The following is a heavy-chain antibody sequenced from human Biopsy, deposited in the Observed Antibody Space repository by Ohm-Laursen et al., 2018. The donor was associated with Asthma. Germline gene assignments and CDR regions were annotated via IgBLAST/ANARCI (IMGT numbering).Heavy chain of an antibody. V-gene: IGHV4-31*03. CDR3: ARWGSFGFDY. Sequence: TLSLTCTVSGGSISSSSYYWGWIRQHPGKGLEWIEYIYYSGSTYYNPSLKSRVTISVDTSKNQFSLNLSSVTAADTAVYYCARWGSFGFDYWGQGTLVTVSS. CDR2: IYYSGST. CDR1: GGSISSSSYY. D-gene: IGHD7-27*01. J-gene: IGHJ4*02.